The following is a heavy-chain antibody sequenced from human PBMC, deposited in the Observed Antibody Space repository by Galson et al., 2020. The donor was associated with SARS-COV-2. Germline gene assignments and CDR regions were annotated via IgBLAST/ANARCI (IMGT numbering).Heavy chain of an antibody. J-gene: IGHJ4*02. CDR2: ISYDGSNK. CDR1: GFTFSSSA. Sequence: TGGSLRLSCAASGFTFSSSAMHWVRQAPGKGLEWVALISYDGSNKYYADSVKGRFTISRDNSKNTLYLQMNRLRAEDTAVYYCASSTVTTPNYWGQGTLVTVSS. D-gene: IGHD4-17*01. CDR3: ASSTVTTPNY. V-gene: IGHV3-30-3*01.